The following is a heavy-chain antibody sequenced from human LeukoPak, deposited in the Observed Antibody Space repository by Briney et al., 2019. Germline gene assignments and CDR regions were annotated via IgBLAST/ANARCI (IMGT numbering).Heavy chain of an antibody. J-gene: IGHJ4*02. CDR1: GFTFSSYV. Sequence: GGSLRLSCAASGFTFSSYVMSWVRQAPGKGLEWVSGISTSGDSTYYADSVKGRFTISRDNSKNTLYLQMNSLRAEDTAVYYCAKSYGRGYWGQGTLVTVSS. D-gene: IGHD1-26*01. CDR2: ISTSGDST. V-gene: IGHV3-23*01. CDR3: AKSYGRGY.